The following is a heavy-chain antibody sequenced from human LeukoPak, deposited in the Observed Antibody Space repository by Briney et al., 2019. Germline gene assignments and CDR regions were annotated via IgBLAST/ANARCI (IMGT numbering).Heavy chain of an antibody. CDR3: AKLVIGYGELDY. J-gene: IGHJ4*02. Sequence: PGASLRLSCAASGFTFSSYAMSWVRQAPGKGLEWVSAISGSGGSTYYADSVKGRFTISRDNSKNTLYLQMNSLGAEDTAVYYCAKLVIGYGELDYWGQGTLVTVSS. CDR2: ISGSGGST. CDR1: GFTFSSYA. V-gene: IGHV3-23*01. D-gene: IGHD4-17*01.